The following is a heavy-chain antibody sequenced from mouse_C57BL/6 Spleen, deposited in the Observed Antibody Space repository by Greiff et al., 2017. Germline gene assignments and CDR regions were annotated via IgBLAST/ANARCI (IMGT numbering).Heavy chain of an antibody. V-gene: IGHV5-12*01. Sequence: EVKVEESGGGLVQPGGSLKLSCAASGFTFSDYYMYWVRQTPEKRLEWVAYISNGGGSTYYPDTVKGRFTISRDNAKNTLYLQMSRLKSEDTAMYYCARQRRKKAMDYWGQGTSVTVSS. J-gene: IGHJ4*01. CDR1: GFTFSDYY. CDR2: ISNGGGST. CDR3: ARQRRKKAMDY.